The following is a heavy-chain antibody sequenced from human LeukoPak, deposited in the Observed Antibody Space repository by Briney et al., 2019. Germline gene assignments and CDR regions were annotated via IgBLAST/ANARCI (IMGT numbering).Heavy chain of an antibody. V-gene: IGHV4-4*07. CDR2: IYTSGST. CDR1: GGALTNYY. Sequence: PSETLSLTCTVSGGALTNYYWSWIRQPAGKGLEWIGRIYTSGSTNYNPSLKSRVTISVDTSKNQFSLKLSSVTAADTAVYYCAREAIYGSGSTDYWGQGTLVTVSS. CDR3: AREAIYGSGSTDY. D-gene: IGHD3-10*01. J-gene: IGHJ4*02.